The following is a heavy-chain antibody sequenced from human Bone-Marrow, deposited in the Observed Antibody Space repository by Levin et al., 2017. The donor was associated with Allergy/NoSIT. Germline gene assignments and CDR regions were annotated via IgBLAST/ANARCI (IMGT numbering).Heavy chain of an antibody. CDR2: ISSSSSSI. Sequence: SCAASGFTFSSYNMNWVHQAPGKGLEWVSSISSSSSSIYYADSVKGRFTISRENAKNSLHLRMNSLRAEDTAIYYCARDRSVDYSNYYYYGMDVWGPGTTVTVSS. J-gene: IGHJ6*02. CDR1: GFTFSSYN. V-gene: IGHV3-21*01. D-gene: IGHD4-11*01. CDR3: ARDRSVDYSNYYYYGMDV.